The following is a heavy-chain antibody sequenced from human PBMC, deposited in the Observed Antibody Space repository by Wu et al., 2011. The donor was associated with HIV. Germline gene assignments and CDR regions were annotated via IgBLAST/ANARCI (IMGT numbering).Heavy chain of an antibody. J-gene: IGHJ5*02. CDR3: AKEAELTYRFVGGEHDYDRSLWFDA. CDR2: MNPTSGKT. CDR1: GYAFSSFD. D-gene: IGHD2-21*01. V-gene: IGHV1-8*01. Sequence: QVQLVQSGAEVKKPGASVKVSCKAAGYAFSSFDFNWVRQASGQGLEWMGWMNPTSGKTGYAQKFQGRVTITRDSSIHTVYVELSSLTSEDTAVYFCAKEAELTYRFVGGEHDYDRSLWFDAWGQGTQVIVSS.